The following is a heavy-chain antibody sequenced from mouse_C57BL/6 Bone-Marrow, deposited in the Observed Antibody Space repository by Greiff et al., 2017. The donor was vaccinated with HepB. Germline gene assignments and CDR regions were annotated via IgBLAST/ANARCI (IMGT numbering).Heavy chain of an antibody. J-gene: IGHJ2*01. CDR2: IDPNSGGT. D-gene: IGHD1-1*01. CDR3: ARGRGTTGNFDY. CDR1: GYTFTSYW. Sequence: QSCKASGYTFTSYWMHWVKQRPGRGLEWIGRIDPNSGGTKYNEKFKSKATLTVDKPSSTAYMQLSSLTSEDSAVYYCARGRGTTGNFDYWGQGTTLTVSS. V-gene: IGHV1-72*01.